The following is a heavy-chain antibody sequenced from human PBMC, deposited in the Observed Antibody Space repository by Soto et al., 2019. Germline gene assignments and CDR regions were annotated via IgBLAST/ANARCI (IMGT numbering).Heavy chain of an antibody. CDR3: ARGDHYDLDYYYYYGMDV. J-gene: IGHJ6*02. Sequence: QVQLVQSGAEVKKPGTSVKVSCKASGYTFTGYYMHWVRQAPGQGLEWMGWINPNSGGTNYAQKFQGWVTMTRDTSISTAYMELSRLRSDDTAVYYCARGDHYDLDYYYYYGMDVWGQGTTVTVSS. CDR1: GYTFTGYY. D-gene: IGHD3-3*01. CDR2: INPNSGGT. V-gene: IGHV1-2*04.